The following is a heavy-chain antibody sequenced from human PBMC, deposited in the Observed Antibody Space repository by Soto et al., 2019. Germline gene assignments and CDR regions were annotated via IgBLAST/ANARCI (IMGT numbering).Heavy chain of an antibody. CDR2: ISYDGSNK. CDR3: ARDRPRVDY. J-gene: IGHJ4*02. Sequence: VQLVESGGGVVQPGRSLRLSCAASGFTFSSYAMHWVRQAPGKGLEWVAVISYDGSNKYYADSVKGRFTISRDNSKNTLYLQMNSLRAEDTAVYYCARDRPRVDYWGQGTLVTVSS. V-gene: IGHV3-30-3*01. CDR1: GFTFSSYA.